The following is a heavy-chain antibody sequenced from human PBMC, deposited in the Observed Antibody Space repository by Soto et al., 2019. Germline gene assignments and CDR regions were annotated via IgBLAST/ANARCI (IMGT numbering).Heavy chain of an antibody. CDR1: GFTFSNYA. CDR2: IRGSAGTP. Sequence: EVQLLESGGGLVQPGGSLRLSCAASGFTFSNYAMNWVRQAPGKGLEWVASIRGSAGTPYYADSVRGRFTISRDHSKNTLSLQMNSLRVEDTAVYYCAKDRDYFDYWGQGALVTVSS. CDR3: AKDRDYFDY. J-gene: IGHJ4*02. V-gene: IGHV3-23*01.